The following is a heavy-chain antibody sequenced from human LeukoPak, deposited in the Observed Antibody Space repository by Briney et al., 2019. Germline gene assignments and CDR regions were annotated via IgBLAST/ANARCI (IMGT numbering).Heavy chain of an antibody. V-gene: IGHV4-59*01. D-gene: IGHD4-11*01. J-gene: IGHJ6*03. CDR1: DDSITMYY. CDR2: VDHTGST. Sequence: SETLSLTCTVSDDSITMYYWTWIRQPPGKGLEWIGYVDHTGSTKFNPSLNGRVSISKDTSNNFFSLRLRSGTAADTAVYFCARGRVSSSTLYSTYYYFFYMDFWGKGTTVTVSS. CDR3: ARGRVSSSTLYSTYYYFFYMDF.